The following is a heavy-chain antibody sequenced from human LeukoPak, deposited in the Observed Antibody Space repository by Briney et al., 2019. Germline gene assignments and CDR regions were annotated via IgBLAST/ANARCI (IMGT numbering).Heavy chain of an antibody. J-gene: IGHJ5*02. V-gene: IGHV1-2*02. CDR3: ARKTINWFDP. CDR2: IKPQSSGT. CDR1: GYTFTDYY. Sequence: ASVKLSCKASGYTFTDYYMHWVRQAPGQGLEWVVRIKPQSSGTNYAEEFQGRVCMTRDTSISTAYMELSRLRSDDTAVYYCARKTINWFDPWGQGVLVTVSS. D-gene: IGHD5-24*01.